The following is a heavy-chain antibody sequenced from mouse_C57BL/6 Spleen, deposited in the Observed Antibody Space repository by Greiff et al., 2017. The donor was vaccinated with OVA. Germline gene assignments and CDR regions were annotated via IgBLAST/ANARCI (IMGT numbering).Heavy chain of an antibody. J-gene: IGHJ2*01. CDR3: ARGDGNLPYFDY. V-gene: IGHV1-69*01. D-gene: IGHD2-1*01. CDR2: IDPSDSYT. CDR1: GYTFTSYW. Sequence: QVQLQQPGAELVMPGASVKLSCKASGYTFTSYWMHWVKQRPGQGLEWIGEIDPSDSYTNYNQKFKGKSTLTVDKSSSTAYMQLSSLTSEDSAVYYCARGDGNLPYFDYWGQGTTLTVSS.